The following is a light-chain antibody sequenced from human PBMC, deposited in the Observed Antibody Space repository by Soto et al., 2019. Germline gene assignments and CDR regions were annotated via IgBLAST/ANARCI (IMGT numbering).Light chain of an antibody. J-gene: IGLJ1*01. Sequence: QSVLTQPASVSGSPGQSITISCTGTSSDVGGYNYVSWYQQHPGKAPKLTIYNVSDRPSGVSNRFSGSKSGNTASLTISGLQAEDEADYSCSSYTSSGTLYVFGTGTKVTVL. CDR2: NVS. CDR1: SSDVGGYNY. V-gene: IGLV2-14*03. CDR3: SSYTSSGTLYV.